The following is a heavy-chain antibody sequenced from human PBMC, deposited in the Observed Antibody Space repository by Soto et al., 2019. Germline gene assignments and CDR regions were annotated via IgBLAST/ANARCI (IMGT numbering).Heavy chain of an antibody. Sequence: ESGGVLVKPGGSLRLSCAASGFPFSDYYMSWIRQAPGKGLEWVSSIGSSSSYTNYADSVKGRFTISRDNAKNSLYLQMNSLRAEDTAVYYCARRRPTGYYNYWGQGTLVTVSA. J-gene: IGHJ4*02. D-gene: IGHD3-9*01. CDR2: IGSSSSYT. CDR1: GFPFSDYY. V-gene: IGHV3-11*03. CDR3: ARRRPTGYYNY.